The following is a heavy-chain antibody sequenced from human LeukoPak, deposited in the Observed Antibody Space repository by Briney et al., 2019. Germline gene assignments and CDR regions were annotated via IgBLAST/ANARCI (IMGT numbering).Heavy chain of an antibody. V-gene: IGHV4-38-2*02. J-gene: IGHJ6*03. D-gene: IGHD6-6*01. CDR1: GYSISSGYY. CDR3: ARDHGYSSSSYAYYYYYYMDV. Sequence: SETLSLTCTVSGYSISSGYYWGWIRQPPGKGLEWIGSIYHSGSTYYNPSLKSRVTISVDTSKNQFSLKLRSVTAADTAVYYCARDHGYSSSSYAYYYYYYMDVWGKGTTVTVSS. CDR2: IYHSGST.